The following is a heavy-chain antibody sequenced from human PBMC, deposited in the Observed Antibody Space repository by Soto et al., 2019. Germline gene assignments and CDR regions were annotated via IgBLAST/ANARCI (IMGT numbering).Heavy chain of an antibody. V-gene: IGHV4-34*01. Sequence: SETLSLTCAVYGGSFSGYYWSWIRQPPGKGLEWIGEINHSGSTNYNPSLKSRVTISVDTSKNQFSLKLSSVTAADTAVYYCARFRTWGYDYRRDFDYWGQGTLVTVSS. J-gene: IGHJ4*02. CDR1: GGSFSGYY. CDR2: INHSGST. CDR3: ARFRTWGYDYRRDFDY. D-gene: IGHD5-12*01.